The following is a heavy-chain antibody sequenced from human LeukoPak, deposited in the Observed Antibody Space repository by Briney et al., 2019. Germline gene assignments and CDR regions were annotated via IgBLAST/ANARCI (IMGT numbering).Heavy chain of an antibody. CDR3: ARVVPRRYYDQPSSKFDP. CDR2: TSGGGGNT. D-gene: IGHD3-22*01. V-gene: IGHV3-23*01. J-gene: IGHJ5*02. CDR1: GFTFRSYV. Sequence: PGGSLRLSCAASGFTFRSYVMSWVRQAPGKGLEWISSTSGGGGNTYNADSVKGRFTISRDNSNNTLYLQMNSLRAEDTAIYYCARVVPRRYYDQPSSKFDPWGQGTLVTVSS.